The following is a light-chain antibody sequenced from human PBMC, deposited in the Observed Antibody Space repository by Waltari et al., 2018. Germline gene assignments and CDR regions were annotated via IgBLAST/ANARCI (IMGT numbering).Light chain of an antibody. V-gene: IGKV3D-11*01. CDR1: AGLTKF. CDR3: QQYDRWPLT. J-gene: IGKJ4*01. Sequence: LVLTQSPATLSLPPGDSATLSCRASAGLTKFLAWFQQKPGQSPRLLIYDVSTRATGIPSRFIGSGPGPDFTLIINKLEPEDFAVYYCQQYDRWPLTFGGGTKLEIK. CDR2: DVS.